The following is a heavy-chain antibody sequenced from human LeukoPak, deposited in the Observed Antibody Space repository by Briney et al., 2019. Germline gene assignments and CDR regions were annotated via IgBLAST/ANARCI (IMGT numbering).Heavy chain of an antibody. D-gene: IGHD3-22*01. J-gene: IGHJ4*02. Sequence: SETLSLTCTVSGGSISSSSYYWGWIRQPPGKGLEWIGSIYYSGSTNYNPSLKIRATISVDTSKNQFSLKLSSVTAADTAVYYCARSEGHSSGYYGYWGQGTLVTVSS. CDR2: IYYSGST. CDR3: ARSEGHSSGYYGY. V-gene: IGHV4-39*07. CDR1: GGSISSSSYY.